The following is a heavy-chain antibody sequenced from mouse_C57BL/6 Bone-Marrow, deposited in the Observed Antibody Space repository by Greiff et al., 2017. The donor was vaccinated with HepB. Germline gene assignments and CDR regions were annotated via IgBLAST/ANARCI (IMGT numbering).Heavy chain of an antibody. CDR2: INPNNGGT. CDR3: AAIYYGNYCFAY. Sequence: EVQLQQSGPELVKPGASVKISCKASGYTFTDYYMNWVKQSHGKSLEWIGDINPNNGGTSYNQKFKGKATLTVDKSSSTAYMELRSLTSEDSAVYYCAAIYYGNYCFAYWGQGTLVTVSA. CDR1: GYTFTDYY. V-gene: IGHV1-26*01. D-gene: IGHD2-1*01. J-gene: IGHJ3*01.